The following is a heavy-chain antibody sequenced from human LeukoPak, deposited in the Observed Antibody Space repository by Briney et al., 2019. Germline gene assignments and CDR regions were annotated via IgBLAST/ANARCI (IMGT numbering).Heavy chain of an antibody. Sequence: GGSLRLSCEASGFTFSNYAITWVRQAPGKGLEWVSGIGGSGSSTYYADSVKGRFTISRDKSKNTLYLQMDSLRAEDTAVYYCARVSACSSSDSCYSGYWGQGTLVTVSS. J-gene: IGHJ4*02. CDR1: GFTFSNYA. D-gene: IGHD2-15*01. V-gene: IGHV3-23*01. CDR2: IGGSGSST. CDR3: ARVSACSSSDSCYSGY.